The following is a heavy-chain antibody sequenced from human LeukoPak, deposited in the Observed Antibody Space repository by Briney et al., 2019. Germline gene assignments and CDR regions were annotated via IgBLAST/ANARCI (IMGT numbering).Heavy chain of an antibody. Sequence: SETLSLTCAVYGGSFSGYYWSWIRQPPGKGLEWIGEINHSGSTNYNPSLKSRVTISVDTSKNQFSLKLSSVTAADTAVYYCARHAPYYYDSSGLRAFDIWGQGTMVTVSS. V-gene: IGHV4-34*01. D-gene: IGHD3-22*01. CDR3: ARHAPYYYDSSGLRAFDI. CDR2: INHSGST. CDR1: GGSFSGYY. J-gene: IGHJ3*02.